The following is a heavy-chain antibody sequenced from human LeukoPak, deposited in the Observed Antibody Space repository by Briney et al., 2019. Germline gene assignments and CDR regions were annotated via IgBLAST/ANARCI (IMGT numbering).Heavy chain of an antibody. J-gene: IGHJ6*04. Sequence: SETLSLTCTVSGGSISSYYWSWIRQPPGKGLEWIGYIYYSGSTNYNPSLKSRVTISVDTSKNQFSLKLSSVTAADTAVYYCATYGGFSRPDVWGKGTTVTVSS. CDR1: GGSISSYY. V-gene: IGHV4-59*12. CDR2: IYYSGST. D-gene: IGHD2-2*01. CDR3: ATYGGFSRPDV.